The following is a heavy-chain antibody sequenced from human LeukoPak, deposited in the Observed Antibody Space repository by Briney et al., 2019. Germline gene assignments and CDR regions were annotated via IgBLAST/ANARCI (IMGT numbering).Heavy chain of an antibody. CDR1: GFTFRTSW. V-gene: IGHV3-74*01. CDR3: ARGGNYYLDY. Sequence: GGSLRLSCAVSGFTFRTSWMHWVRQAPGGGLVWVSRTNSDGTTVNYADSAKGRFTMSRDNAKNTLYLQMNSLRAEDTAVYYCARGGNYYLDYWGQGTLATVSS. CDR2: TNSDGTTV. J-gene: IGHJ4*02. D-gene: IGHD5-24*01.